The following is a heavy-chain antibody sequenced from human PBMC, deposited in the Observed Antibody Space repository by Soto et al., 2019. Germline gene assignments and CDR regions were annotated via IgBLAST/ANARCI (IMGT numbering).Heavy chain of an antibody. V-gene: IGHV4-31*03. Sequence: SETLSLTCTVSGGSISSGGYYWSWIRQHPGKGLEWIGYIYYSGSTYYNPPLKSRVTISVDTSKNQFSLKLSSVTAADTAVYYCARGGPSEAHYYYYGMDVWGQGTTVTVSS. J-gene: IGHJ6*02. D-gene: IGHD3-16*01. CDR2: IYYSGST. CDR1: GGSISSGGYY. CDR3: ARGGPSEAHYYYYGMDV.